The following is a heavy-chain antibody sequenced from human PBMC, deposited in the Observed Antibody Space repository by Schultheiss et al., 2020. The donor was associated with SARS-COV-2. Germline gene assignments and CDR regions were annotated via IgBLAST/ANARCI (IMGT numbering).Heavy chain of an antibody. CDR2: INPSGGST. V-gene: IGHV1-46*01. D-gene: IGHD3-3*01. J-gene: IGHJ5*02. CDR1: GYTFTSYY. Sequence: ASVKVSCKASGYTFTSYYMHWVRKTPGQGLEWMGIINPSGGSTSYAQKFQGRVTMTRDTSTSTVYMEVSSLRSEDTAVYYCAGGGTGYYDFWSGRESVGNWFDPWGQGTLVTVSS. CDR3: AGGGTGYYDFWSGRESVGNWFDP.